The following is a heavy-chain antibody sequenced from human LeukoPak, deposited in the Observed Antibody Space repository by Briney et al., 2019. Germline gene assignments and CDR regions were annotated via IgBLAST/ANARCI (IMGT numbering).Heavy chain of an antibody. D-gene: IGHD3-22*01. V-gene: IGHV3-48*03. J-gene: IGHJ4*02. CDR1: GFTFSSYE. Sequence: GGSLIFSCAASGFTFSSYEMNWVRQAPGKGLEWGSYIISSGSTIYYADSVKGRFTISRDNAKNSLYLQMNSLRAEDTAVYYCAKDRDYDSSGYYGYYFDYWGQGTLVTVSS. CDR3: AKDRDYDSSGYYGYYFDY. CDR2: IISSGSTI.